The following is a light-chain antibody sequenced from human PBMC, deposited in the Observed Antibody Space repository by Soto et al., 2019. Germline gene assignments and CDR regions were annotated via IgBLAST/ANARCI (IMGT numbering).Light chain of an antibody. Sequence: QSVLTQPASVSGSPGQSITISCTGTSSDIGAYNYVSWYQQHPGKAPKLMIYDVNIRPSGVSNRFSGSKSGNTASLTISGLQAEDDADYYCTSWTTSTTMIFGGGTKVTVL. V-gene: IGLV2-14*03. CDR2: DVN. CDR3: TSWTTSTTMI. CDR1: SSDIGAYNY. J-gene: IGLJ2*01.